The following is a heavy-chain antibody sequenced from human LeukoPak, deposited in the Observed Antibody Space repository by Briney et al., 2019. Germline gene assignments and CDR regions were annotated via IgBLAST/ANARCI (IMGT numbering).Heavy chain of an antibody. D-gene: IGHD3-10*01. CDR3: ARVMYGSGSDTYYGMDV. CDR2: ISYDGSNK. Sequence: GGSLRLSCAASGFTFSSYAMHWVRQAPGKGLEWVAVISYDGSNKYYADSVKGRFTISRDNAKNSLYLQMNSLRAEDTAVYYCARVMYGSGSDTYYGMDVWGQGTTVTVSS. V-gene: IGHV3-30-3*01. J-gene: IGHJ6*02. CDR1: GFTFSSYA.